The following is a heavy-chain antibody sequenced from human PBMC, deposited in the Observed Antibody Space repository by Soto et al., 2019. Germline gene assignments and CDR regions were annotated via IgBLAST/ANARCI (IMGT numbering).Heavy chain of an antibody. CDR3: ARDTFHNWGSYSYNWFDP. Sequence: ASVKVCCKASGFTFTSYYMHWVRQAHGQGLEWMGIINPSGGSTSYAQKFQGRVTMTRDTSTSTVYMELSSLRSEDTAVYYCARDTFHNWGSYSYNWFDPWGQGTLVTVSS. J-gene: IGHJ5*02. V-gene: IGHV1-46*03. CDR1: GFTFTSYY. D-gene: IGHD7-27*01. CDR2: INPSGGST.